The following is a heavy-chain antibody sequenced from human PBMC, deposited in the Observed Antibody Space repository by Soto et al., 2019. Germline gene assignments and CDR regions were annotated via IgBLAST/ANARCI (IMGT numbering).Heavy chain of an antibody. CDR3: ARNWNLALVPAAYFDS. CDR1: NFSVLTSIYY. CDR2: VYYTGTT. Sequence: SETLSLTCTVSNFSVLTSIYYWAWIRQPPGKGLEWVGTVYYTGTTYYNPSLQIRVTISLDTSKNQFSLNLNSVTAADTAVYYCARNWNLALVPAAYFDSWGQGTLVTVSS. V-gene: IGHV4-39*01. J-gene: IGHJ4*02. D-gene: IGHD2-2*01.